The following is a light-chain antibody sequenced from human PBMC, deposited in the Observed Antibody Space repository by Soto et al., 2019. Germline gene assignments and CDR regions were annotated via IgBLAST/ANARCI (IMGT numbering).Light chain of an antibody. V-gene: IGKV3-20*01. CDR3: QHYNSYSEA. Sequence: EIVLTQSPGTLSLSPGERATLSCRASQSVTSSYLAWYQQKPGQAPRLLIYGASSRATGIPDRFSGRGSGTDFTLTISRLEPEDFATYYCQHYNSYSEAFGQGTKVELK. CDR1: QSVTSSY. J-gene: IGKJ1*01. CDR2: GAS.